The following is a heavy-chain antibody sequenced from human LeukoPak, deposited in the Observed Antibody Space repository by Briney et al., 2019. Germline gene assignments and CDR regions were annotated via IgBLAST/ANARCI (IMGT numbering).Heavy chain of an antibody. J-gene: IGHJ5*02. CDR3: ARTNYGDYNWFDP. V-gene: IGHV4-61*01. CDR2: VHNSGST. Sequence: SETLSLTCKVSGGSISSDSYYWSWIRQPPGQGLEWIGYVHNSGSTKYNASLKSRLTISVDTSKNQFSLEVTSVTAADTAVYYCARTNYGDYNWFDPWGQGTLVTVSS. CDR1: GGSISSDSYY. D-gene: IGHD4-17*01.